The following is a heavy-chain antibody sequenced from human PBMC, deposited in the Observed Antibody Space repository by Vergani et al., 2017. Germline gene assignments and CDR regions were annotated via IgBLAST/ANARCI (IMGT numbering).Heavy chain of an antibody. Sequence: EVQLVESGGGLVQPGGSLRLSCAASGFTFSSYSMNWVRQAPGKGLEWVSYISSSSSTIYYADSVKGRFTISRDNAKNSLYLQMNSLRDEDTAVYYCARGHRRYDIWTGLGGAYGMDVWGQGTTVTVSS. CDR2: ISSSSSTI. J-gene: IGHJ6*02. CDR3: ARGHRRYDIWTGLGGAYGMDV. D-gene: IGHD3-9*01. CDR1: GFTFSSYS. V-gene: IGHV3-48*02.